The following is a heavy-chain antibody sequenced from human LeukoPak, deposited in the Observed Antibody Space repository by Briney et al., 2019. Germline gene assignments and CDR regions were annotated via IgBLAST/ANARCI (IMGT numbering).Heavy chain of an antibody. D-gene: IGHD4/OR15-4a*01. V-gene: IGHV4-34*01. CDR1: GGSFSGYY. CDR3: ARSADYDWVYFDY. Sequence: SETLSLTCAVYGGSFSGYYWSWIRQPPGKGLEWIGEINHSGSTNYNPFLKSRVTISVDTSKNQFSLKLSSVTAADTAVYYCARSADYDWVYFDYWGQGTLVTVSS. CDR2: INHSGST. J-gene: IGHJ4*02.